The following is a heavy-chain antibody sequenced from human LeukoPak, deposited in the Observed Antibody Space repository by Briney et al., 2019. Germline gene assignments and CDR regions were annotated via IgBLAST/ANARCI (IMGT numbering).Heavy chain of an antibody. CDR1: GFTFSSYE. CDR2: ISSSGSTI. V-gene: IGHV3-48*03. D-gene: IGHD2-2*01. Sequence: LPGGSLRLSCAASGFTFSSYEMNWVRQAPGKGLEWVSYISSSGSTIYYADSVKGRFTISRDNAKNSLYLQMNSLRAEDTAVYYCAKDRHAPGRYCSSITCFPFDPWGQGTLVTVSS. J-gene: IGHJ5*02. CDR3: AKDRHAPGRYCSSITCFPFDP.